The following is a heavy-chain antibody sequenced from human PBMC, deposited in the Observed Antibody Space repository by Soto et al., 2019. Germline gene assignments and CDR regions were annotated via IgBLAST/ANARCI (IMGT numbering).Heavy chain of an antibody. D-gene: IGHD4-17*01. Sequence: QVQLVQSGAEVKKPGASVKVSCKASGYTFTSYDINWVRQATGQELEYLGWMNPNSGNTAYVQKFQGRVTMTWDTSITTAYMELSSLRSEDTAVYFCARGIKYGAYSRWFDPWGQGTLVTVSS. CDR3: ARGIKYGAYSRWFDP. V-gene: IGHV1-8*01. CDR1: GYTFTSYD. J-gene: IGHJ5*02. CDR2: MNPNSGNT.